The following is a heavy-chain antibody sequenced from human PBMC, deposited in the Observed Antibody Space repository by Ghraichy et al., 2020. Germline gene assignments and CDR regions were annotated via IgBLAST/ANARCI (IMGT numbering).Heavy chain of an antibody. J-gene: IGHJ4*02. D-gene: IGHD4-17*01. V-gene: IGHV1-69*13. Sequence: SVKVSCKASGGTFSSYAISWVRQAPGQGLEWMGGIIPIFGTANYAQKFQGRVTITADESTSTAYMELSSLRSEDTAGYYCARDVGRGELPPDYGHFDYWGQGTLVTVSS. CDR2: IIPIFGTA. CDR1: GGTFSSYA. CDR3: ARDVGRGELPPDYGHFDY.